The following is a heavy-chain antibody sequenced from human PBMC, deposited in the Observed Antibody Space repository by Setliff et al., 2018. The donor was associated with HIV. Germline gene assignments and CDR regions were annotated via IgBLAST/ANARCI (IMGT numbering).Heavy chain of an antibody. D-gene: IGHD6-13*01. V-gene: IGHV1-69*13. J-gene: IGHJ5*02. CDR3: ARDFSGQQLVGGWFDP. CDR1: GGTFSSYV. Sequence: SVKVSCKASGGTFSSYVISWVRQAPGQGLEWMGGIIPIFGTANHAQKFQGRVTITADESTSTAYMEPSSLRSDDTAVYYCARDFSGQQLVGGWFDPWGQGTLVTVSS. CDR2: IIPIFGTA.